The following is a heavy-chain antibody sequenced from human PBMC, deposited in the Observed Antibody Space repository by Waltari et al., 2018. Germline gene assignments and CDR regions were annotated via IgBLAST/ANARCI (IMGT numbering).Heavy chain of an antibody. V-gene: IGHV3-23*01. CDR2: ISGSGGTT. Sequence: EVQLLESGGGLVQPGGSLRLSCAASGFIFTSYAMSWVRQAPGKRLGWVSGISGSGGTTYYAASVKGRLTISRDNSNDTVYLQMNSLTAEDTVVYYCAKTQDFDFWSGSYFDHWGQGALVNVFS. CDR3: AKTQDFDFWSGSYFDH. J-gene: IGHJ4*02. CDR1: GFIFTSYA. D-gene: IGHD3-3*01.